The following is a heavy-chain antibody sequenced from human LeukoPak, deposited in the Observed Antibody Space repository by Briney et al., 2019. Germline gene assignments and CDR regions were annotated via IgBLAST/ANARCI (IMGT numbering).Heavy chain of an antibody. CDR1: GFTFSSYA. D-gene: IGHD6-19*01. V-gene: IGHV3-30-3*01. CDR3: ARDRIAVAGILDY. J-gene: IGHJ4*02. Sequence: GRSLRLSCAASGFTFSSYAMHWVRQAPGKGLEWVAIISYDGSNKYYADSVKGRFTISRDNSKNTLYLQMNSLRAEDTAVYYCARDRIAVAGILDYWGQGTLVTVSS. CDR2: ISYDGSNK.